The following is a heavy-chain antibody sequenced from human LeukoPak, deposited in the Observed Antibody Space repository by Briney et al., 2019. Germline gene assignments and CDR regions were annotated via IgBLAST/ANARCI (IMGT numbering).Heavy chain of an antibody. CDR2: IWYDGSTQ. V-gene: IGHV3-33*06. CDR3: AKDLCSTTLDY. D-gene: IGHD3-9*01. CDR1: GFTFGDHG. J-gene: IGHJ4*02. Sequence: GRSLRLSCAASGFTFGDHGMHWVRQAPGKGLEWVAIIWYDGSTQYYADSVKGRFTISRDNPKNTLYLQMNTLRAEDSAVYYCAKDLCSTTLDYWGQGTLVTVSS.